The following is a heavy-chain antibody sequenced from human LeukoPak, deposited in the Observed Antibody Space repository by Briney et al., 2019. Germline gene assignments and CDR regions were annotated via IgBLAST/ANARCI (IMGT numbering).Heavy chain of an antibody. J-gene: IGHJ4*02. CDR2: IYYSGNT. CDR3: ARDEAQYYFDY. V-gene: IGHV4-38-2*02. Sequence: PSETLSLTCTVSGYSISSGYYWGWIRQPPGKGLEWIGSIYYSGNTYYNPSLKSRVTISLDTSKNQFSLKLSSVTAADTAVYYCARDEAQYYFDYWGQGTLVTVSS. CDR1: GYSISSGYY.